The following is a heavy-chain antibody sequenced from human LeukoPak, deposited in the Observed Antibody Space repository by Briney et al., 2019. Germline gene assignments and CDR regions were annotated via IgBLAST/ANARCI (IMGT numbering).Heavy chain of an antibody. V-gene: IGHV3-21*01. Sequence: GGSLRLSCAASGFTFSSYAMTWVRQAPGKGLEWVSSISSSSSYIYYADSVKGRFTISRDNSKNTLYLQMNSLRAEDTAVYYCAKPSGSYYNLLEYWGQGTLVTVSS. J-gene: IGHJ4*02. D-gene: IGHD1-26*01. CDR3: AKPSGSYYNLLEY. CDR2: ISSSSSYI. CDR1: GFTFSSYA.